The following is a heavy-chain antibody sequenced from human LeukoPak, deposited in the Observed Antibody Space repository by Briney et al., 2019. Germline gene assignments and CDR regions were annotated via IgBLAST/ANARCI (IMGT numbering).Heavy chain of an antibody. CDR1: GYTFTSYA. D-gene: IGHD5-18*01. V-gene: IGHV1-3*01. J-gene: IGHJ4*02. CDR2: INAGNGNT. CDR3: ARDKHEGYNYFDY. Sequence: ASVKVSCKASGYTFTSYAMHWVRQAPGQRLEWMGWINAGNGNTKYSQKLQGRVTITRDTSASTAYMELSSLRSEDTAVYYCARDKHEGYNYFDYWGQGTLVTVSS.